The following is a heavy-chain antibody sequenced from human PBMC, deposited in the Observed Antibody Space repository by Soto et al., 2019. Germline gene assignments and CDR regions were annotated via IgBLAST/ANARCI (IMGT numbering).Heavy chain of an antibody. CDR2: IWYEGSTE. CDR3: ARDVGSQGV. Sequence: QVQLVESGGGVVQPGRSLRLSCAASGFTFSRYGMHWVRQAPGKGLEWVAVIWYEGSTEYYADSVKGRFTISRDNSKNTVEPRMNSLRVEDTAVYYCARDVGSQGVWGRGKMVAVSS. J-gene: IGHJ3*01. CDR1: GFTFSRYG. V-gene: IGHV3-33*01. D-gene: IGHD2-15*01.